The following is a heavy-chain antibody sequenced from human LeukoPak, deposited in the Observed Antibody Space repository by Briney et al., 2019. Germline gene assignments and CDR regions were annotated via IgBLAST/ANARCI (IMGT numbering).Heavy chain of an antibody. V-gene: IGHV3-23*01. CDR3: ARDRRGQWLVRSLQH. D-gene: IGHD6-19*01. CDR1: GFSFSSHA. J-gene: IGHJ1*01. CDR2: ISGSGDTT. Sequence: GGSLRLSCAVSGFSFSSHAMSWVRQAPGKGLGWVSLISGSGDTTYYADSVKGRFTISRDNSKNTLYLQMNSLRVDDTAVYYCARDRRGQWLVRSLQHWGQGTLVTVSS.